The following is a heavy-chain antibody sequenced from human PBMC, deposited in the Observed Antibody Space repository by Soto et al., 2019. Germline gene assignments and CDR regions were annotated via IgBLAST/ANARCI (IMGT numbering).Heavy chain of an antibody. CDR1: SGSISSSNW. J-gene: IGHJ6*03. CDR2: IYHSGST. D-gene: IGHD2-2*01. Sequence: QVQLQESGPGLVKPSGTLSLTCAVSSGSISSSNWWSWVRQPPGKGLEWIGEIYHSGSTNYNPSLKSRVTISVDKSKNQFSLKLSSVTAADTAVYYCARATSCSSTSCGYYYYYMDVWGKGTTVTVSS. V-gene: IGHV4-4*02. CDR3: ARATSCSSTSCGYYYYYMDV.